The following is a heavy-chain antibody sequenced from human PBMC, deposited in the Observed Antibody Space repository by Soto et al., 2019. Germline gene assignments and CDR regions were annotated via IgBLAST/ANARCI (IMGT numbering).Heavy chain of an antibody. CDR3: ARDYCDSSGYYVDY. D-gene: IGHD3-22*01. CDR2: INAGNGNT. Sequence: QVQLVQSGAEVKKPGASVKVSCKASGYTFTRYAMHWVRQAPGQRLEWMGWINAGNGNTKYSQKFQGRVTITRDTSASTAYMELSSLRSEDTAVYYCARDYCDSSGYYVDYWGQGTLVTVSS. CDR1: GYTFTRYA. V-gene: IGHV1-3*01. J-gene: IGHJ4*02.